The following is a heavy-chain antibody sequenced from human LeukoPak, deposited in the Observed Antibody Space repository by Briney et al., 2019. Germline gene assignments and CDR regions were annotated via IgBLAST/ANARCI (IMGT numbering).Heavy chain of an antibody. CDR2: IWYDGSNK. CDR3: ARGGGLDV. Sequence: GGSLRLSCAASGFTFRSHGMHWVRQAPGKGLEWVAFIWYDGSNKYYTDSVKGRFTISRDNAKNSLYLQMSNLRAEDTAVYFCARGGGLDVWGQGATVTVSS. V-gene: IGHV3-33*03. D-gene: IGHD3-16*01. J-gene: IGHJ6*02. CDR1: GFTFRSHG.